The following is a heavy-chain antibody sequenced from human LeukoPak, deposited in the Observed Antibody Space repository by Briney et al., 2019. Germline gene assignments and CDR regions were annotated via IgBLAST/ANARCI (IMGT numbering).Heavy chain of an antibody. J-gene: IGHJ1*01. Sequence: ASVKVSCKASGSTFTSYYMHWVRQSPGQGLEWMGIINPSGGSTSYAQKFQGRVTMTRDTSTSTVYMEPSSLRSEDTAVYYCARGPSTYDSSGYWLQHWGQGTLVTVSS. CDR2: INPSGGST. D-gene: IGHD3-22*01. CDR1: GSTFTSYY. CDR3: ARGPSTYDSSGYWLQH. V-gene: IGHV1-46*01.